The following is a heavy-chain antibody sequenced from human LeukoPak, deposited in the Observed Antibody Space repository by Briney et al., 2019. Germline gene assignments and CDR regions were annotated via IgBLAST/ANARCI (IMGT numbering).Heavy chain of an antibody. CDR3: AKVRGHTIFGVVIPSYFDY. CDR2: ISGSGGST. V-gene: IGHV3-23*01. D-gene: IGHD3-3*01. J-gene: IGHJ4*02. CDR1: GFTFSSYA. Sequence: PGGSLRLSCAASGFTFSSYAMSWVRQAPGKGLEWVSAISGSGGSTYYADSVKGRFTISRDNSKNTLYLQMNSLRAEDTAVYYCAKVRGHTIFGVVIPSYFDYWGQGTLVTVSS.